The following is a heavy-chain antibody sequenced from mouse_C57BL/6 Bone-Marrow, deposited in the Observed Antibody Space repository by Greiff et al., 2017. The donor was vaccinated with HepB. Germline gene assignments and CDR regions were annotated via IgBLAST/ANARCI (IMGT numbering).Heavy chain of an antibody. CDR2: IYPGGGYT. D-gene: IGHD4-1*01. CDR1: GYTFTNYW. J-gene: IGHJ2*01. CDR3: ARERNWNYFDY. Sequence: VQLQQSGAELVRPGPSVKMSCKASGYTFTNYWIGWAKQRPGHGLEWIGDIYPGGGYTNYNEKFKGKATLTADKSSSTAYMQFSSLTSEDSAIYYCARERNWNYFDYWGQGTTLTVSS. V-gene: IGHV1-63*01.